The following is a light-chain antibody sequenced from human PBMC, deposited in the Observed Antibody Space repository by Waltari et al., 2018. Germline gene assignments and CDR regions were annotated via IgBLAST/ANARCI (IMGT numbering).Light chain of an antibody. Sequence: EIVMTQSPATLSLSPGERATLSCRASRNVGSDLAWYQQKPGQPPRLLIYGVSSRATGIPARFSGSGYGTEFALTISSLQSEDSAVYYCQHYRTQPLTFGGGTRVEI. CDR2: GVS. V-gene: IGKV3-15*01. CDR1: RNVGSD. J-gene: IGKJ4*01. CDR3: QHYRTQPLT.